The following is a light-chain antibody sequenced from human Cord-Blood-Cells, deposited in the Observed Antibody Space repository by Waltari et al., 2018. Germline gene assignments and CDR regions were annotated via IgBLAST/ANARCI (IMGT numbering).Light chain of an antibody. CDR2: AAS. CDR3: QQSYSTPYT. Sequence: DIQMTQSPSSLSASVGDRVTITCRASQSIRSYLNWYQQKPGKAPKLLIYAASILQSGVPSRFSGSGSGTDFTLTISSLQPEEFATYYCQQSYSTPYTFGQGTKLEIK. V-gene: IGKV1-39*01. CDR1: QSIRSY. J-gene: IGKJ2*01.